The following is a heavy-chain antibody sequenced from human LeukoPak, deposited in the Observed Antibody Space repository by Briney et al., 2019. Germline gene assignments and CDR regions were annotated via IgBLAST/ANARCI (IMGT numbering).Heavy chain of an antibody. CDR2: VYTLGGT. V-gene: IGHV4-4*07. CDR1: GASVSNSY. D-gene: IGHD3-3*01. CDR3: AKDNILQWSPVAFRFDS. Sequence: RSSETLTLTCSVSGASVSNSYWIWIRQPAGKGLEWIGRVYTLGGTSYNPSLKSRVTMSVDTSKNQLSLTLTSVTAADTGVYFCAKDNILQWSPVAFRFDSWGQGTLVTVSS. J-gene: IGHJ5*01.